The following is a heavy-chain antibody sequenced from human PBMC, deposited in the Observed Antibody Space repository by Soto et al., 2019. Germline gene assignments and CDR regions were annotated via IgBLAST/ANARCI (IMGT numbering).Heavy chain of an antibody. CDR2: IHFSGATT. J-gene: IGHJ5*02. V-gene: IGHV1-46*01. D-gene: IGHD2-2*01. CDR3: ARVVPGAEAWFGP. Sequence: ASVKVSCKASGYTSTNYYMHWVRQAPGQGLERLGVIHFSGATTTYAQKFQGRVSMTTDTSTTTAYKELRSLRSDDTAVYYCARVVPGAEAWFGPWGQGTLFTVSS. CDR1: GYTSTNYY.